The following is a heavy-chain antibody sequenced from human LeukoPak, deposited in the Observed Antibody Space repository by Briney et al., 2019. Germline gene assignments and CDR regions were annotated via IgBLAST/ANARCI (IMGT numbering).Heavy chain of an antibody. D-gene: IGHD3-22*01. CDR1: GGSINSGGYH. Sequence: SETLSLTCTVSGGSINSGGYHWSWIRQFPGKGLGWIGYIAQSGSSYYNPSLKSRVTISLGTSKNQFSLQLSSLTAADTALYYCARDSHYDSSGYYLDSWGPGTLVTVSS. CDR3: ARDSHYDSSGYYLDS. J-gene: IGHJ4*02. CDR2: IAQSGSS. V-gene: IGHV4-31*03.